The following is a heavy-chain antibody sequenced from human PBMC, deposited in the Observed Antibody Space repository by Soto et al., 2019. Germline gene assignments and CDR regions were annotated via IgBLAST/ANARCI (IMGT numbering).Heavy chain of an antibody. J-gene: IGHJ5*02. CDR3: ARGQEDIVVVPAAVKHNWFDP. D-gene: IGHD2-2*01. Sequence: QVQLQQWGAGLLKPSETLSLTCAVYGGSFSGYYWSWIRQPPGKGLEWIGEINHSGSTNYNPSLKSRVTISVDTSKNQFSLKLSSVTAADTAVYYCARGQEDIVVVPAAVKHNWFDPWGQGTLVTVSS. CDR1: GGSFSGYY. CDR2: INHSGST. V-gene: IGHV4-34*01.